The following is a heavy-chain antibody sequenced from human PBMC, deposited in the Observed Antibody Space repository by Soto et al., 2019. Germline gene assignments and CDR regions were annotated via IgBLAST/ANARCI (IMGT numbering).Heavy chain of an antibody. J-gene: IGHJ6*03. V-gene: IGHV3-33*01. CDR2: IWYDGSNK. Sequence: GGSLRLSCAASGFTFSSYGMHWVRQAPGKGLEWVAVIWYDGSNKYYADSVKGRFTISRDNSKNTLYLQMNSLRAEDTAVYYCARRVRGSSSYRAGPYYYYMDVWGKGTTVTVSS. CDR3: ARRVRGSSSYRAGPYYYYMDV. CDR1: GFTFSSYG. D-gene: IGHD6-13*01.